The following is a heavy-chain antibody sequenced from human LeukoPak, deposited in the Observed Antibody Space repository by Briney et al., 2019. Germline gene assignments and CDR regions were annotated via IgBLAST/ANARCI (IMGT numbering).Heavy chain of an antibody. CDR3: ARDASGSYGIYYFDY. D-gene: IGHD1-26*01. Sequence: SETLPLTCTVSGGSISSYYWSWIRQPPGKGLEWFGYIYYSGSTNYNPSLKSRVTISVDTSKNQFSLKLSSVTAADTAVYYCARDASGSYGIYYFDYWGQGTLVTVSS. V-gene: IGHV4-59*01. CDR2: IYYSGST. CDR1: GGSISSYY. J-gene: IGHJ4*02.